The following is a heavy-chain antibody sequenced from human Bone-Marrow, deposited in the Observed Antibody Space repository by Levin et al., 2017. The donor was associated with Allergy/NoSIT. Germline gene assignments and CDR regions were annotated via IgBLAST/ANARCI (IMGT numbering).Heavy chain of an antibody. CDR3: ARLIGYCSSTSCQTDYGMDV. CDR1: GFTFSSYA. V-gene: IGHV3-30-3*01. Sequence: GESLKISCAASGFTFSSYAMHWVRQAPGKGLEWVAVISYDGSNKYYADSVKGRFTISRDNSKNTLYLQMNSLRAEDTAVYYCARLIGYCSSTSCQTDYGMDVWGQGTTVTVSS. J-gene: IGHJ6*02. CDR2: ISYDGSNK. D-gene: IGHD2-2*01.